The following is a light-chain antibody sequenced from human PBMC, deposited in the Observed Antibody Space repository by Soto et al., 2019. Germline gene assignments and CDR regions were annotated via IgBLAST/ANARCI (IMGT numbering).Light chain of an antibody. CDR2: DAS. CDR1: QSVGSH. V-gene: IGKV3-11*01. CDR3: QQRTNWRLT. J-gene: IGKJ4*01. Sequence: EIVLTQSPGTLSLSPGERATLSCRASQSVGSHLTWYQQKPGQAPRLLIYDASNMATGIPARFSGSWSGTDFTLTISSLEPEDFAVYYCQQRTNWRLTFGGGTKVEMK.